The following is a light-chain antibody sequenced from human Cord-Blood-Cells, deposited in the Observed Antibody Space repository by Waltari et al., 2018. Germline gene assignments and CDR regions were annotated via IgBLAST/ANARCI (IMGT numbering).Light chain of an antibody. CDR3: QQYGSSPPST. J-gene: IGKJ3*01. CDR2: GAS. Sequence: EIVLTQSPGTLSLSPGERATLSCRASQSVSSSYLAWYQQQPGQAPRLLIYGASSRATGCPDRVSGSRSGTDFTLTISRLEPEALAVYYCQQYGSSPPSTFGPGTKVDIK. V-gene: IGKV3-20*01. CDR1: QSVSSSY.